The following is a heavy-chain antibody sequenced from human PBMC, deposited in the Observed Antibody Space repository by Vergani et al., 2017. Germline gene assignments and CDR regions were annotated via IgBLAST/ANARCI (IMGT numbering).Heavy chain of an antibody. J-gene: IGHJ6*02. CDR3: ARVLRWLQLNYYYGMDV. CDR1: GFTFSSYS. D-gene: IGHD5-24*01. Sequence: EVQLVESGGGLVKPGGSLRLSCAASGFTFSSYSMNWVRQAPGKGLEWVSSISSSSSYIYYADSVKGRFTISRDNAKNSLYLQMNSLRAEDTAVYYCARVLRWLQLNYYYGMDVWGQGTTVTVSS. CDR2: ISSSSSYI. V-gene: IGHV3-21*01.